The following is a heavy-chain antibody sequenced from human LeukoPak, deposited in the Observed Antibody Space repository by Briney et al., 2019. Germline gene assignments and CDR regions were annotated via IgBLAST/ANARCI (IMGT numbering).Heavy chain of an antibody. D-gene: IGHD6-13*01. CDR1: GFXFSSYA. CDR3: SSLSATGTSPP. Sequence: GGSLRLYCAASGFXFSSYAISWVRQAPGEGLEWVSPIGGSGGSPYYADSVKGRCTISRDNSKHTLYMQMNSLRAEDTAVYYCSSLSATGTSPPWGQGTLVTVSS. J-gene: IGHJ4*02. V-gene: IGHV3-23*01. CDR2: IGGSGGSP.